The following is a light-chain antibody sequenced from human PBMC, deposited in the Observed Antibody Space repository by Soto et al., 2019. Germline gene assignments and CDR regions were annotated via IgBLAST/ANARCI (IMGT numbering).Light chain of an antibody. CDR3: SSYTRSSTLYVV. CDR2: DVS. Sequence: QSVLTQPASVSGSPGQSITISCTGTSSDVGGYNYVSWYQQHPGKAPKLMIYDVSNRPSGVSNRFSGSKSGNTASLTISGLQAEDEADDYCSSYTRSSTLYVVFGGGTKVTVL. V-gene: IGLV2-14*01. J-gene: IGLJ2*01. CDR1: SSDVGGYNY.